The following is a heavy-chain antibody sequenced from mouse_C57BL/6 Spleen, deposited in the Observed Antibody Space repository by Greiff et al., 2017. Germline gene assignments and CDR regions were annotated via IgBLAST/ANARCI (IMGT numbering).Heavy chain of an antibody. CDR3: ARDLYYDYDVWYFDV. Sequence: EVKVEASEGGLVQPGSSMKLSCTASGFTFSDYYMAWVRQVPEKGLEWVANINYDGSSTYYLDSLKSRFIISRDNAKNILYLQMSSLKSEDTATYYCARDLYYDYDVWYFDVWGTGTTVTVSS. CDR2: INYDGSST. V-gene: IGHV5-16*01. CDR1: GFTFSDYY. D-gene: IGHD2-4*01. J-gene: IGHJ1*03.